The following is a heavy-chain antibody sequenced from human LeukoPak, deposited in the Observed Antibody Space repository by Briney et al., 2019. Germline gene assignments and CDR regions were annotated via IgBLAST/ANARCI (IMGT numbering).Heavy chain of an antibody. CDR2: ITSSGRST. Sequence: GGSLRLSCAASGFTFSSHAMSWVRQAPGKGLEWVSAITSSGRSTYYADSVKGRFTISRDNSKNTLYLQMNSLRAEDTAVYSCANRDIVMVLTTWSAAQYWGQGTLVTVSS. CDR1: GFTFSSHA. J-gene: IGHJ4*02. D-gene: IGHD3-22*01. V-gene: IGHV3-23*05. CDR3: ANRDIVMVLTTWSAAQY.